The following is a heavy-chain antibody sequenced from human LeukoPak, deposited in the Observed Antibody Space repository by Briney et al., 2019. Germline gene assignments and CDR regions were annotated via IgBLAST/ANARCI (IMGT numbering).Heavy chain of an antibody. CDR3: ARRGSYYA. V-gene: IGHV3-23*01. Sequence: TGGSLRLSCASSGFTFSSYAMSWVRQAPGKGLEWASGISGSGGSTYYADSVKGRFTISRDNSKNTLYLQMNSLRVEDTAVYYCARRGSYYAWGQGTLVTVSS. CDR1: GFTFSSYA. J-gene: IGHJ5*02. CDR2: ISGSGGST. D-gene: IGHD1-26*01.